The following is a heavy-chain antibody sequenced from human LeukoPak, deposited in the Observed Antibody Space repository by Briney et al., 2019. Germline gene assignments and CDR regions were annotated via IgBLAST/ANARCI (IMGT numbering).Heavy chain of an antibody. D-gene: IGHD5-18*01. CDR2: IYYSGST. CDR1: GGSISSYY. V-gene: IGHV4-59*08. CDR3: ASAILDTTFDY. Sequence: SETLSLTRTVSGGSISSYYWSWIRQPPGKGLEWIGYIYYSGSTNYNPSLKSRVTISVDTSKNQFSLKLSSVTAADTAVYYCASAILDTTFDYWGQGTLVTVSS. J-gene: IGHJ4*02.